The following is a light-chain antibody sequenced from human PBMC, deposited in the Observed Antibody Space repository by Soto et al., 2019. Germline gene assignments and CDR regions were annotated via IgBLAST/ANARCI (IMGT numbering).Light chain of an antibody. CDR3: QQSDSTPRT. CDR2: AAS. V-gene: IGKV1-39*01. Sequence: DIQMTQSPSSLSASVGDRVTITCRASQNIRNYLNWYQQKPGKAPQLLIYAASDLQSGVPSRFSGSGSGTDFTLTISSLQPEDFATYYCQQSDSTPRTFGQGTKVEIK. J-gene: IGKJ1*01. CDR1: QNIRNY.